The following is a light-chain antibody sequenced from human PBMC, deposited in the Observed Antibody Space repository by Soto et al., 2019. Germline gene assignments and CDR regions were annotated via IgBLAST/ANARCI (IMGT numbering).Light chain of an antibody. J-gene: IGKJ4*01. Sequence: EIVLTQSPATLSLSPGERATLSCRASQSVSSYLVWYQQKPGQAPRLLIYDASKRATGIPARFSGSGSGTDLTLTVSSLEPEDFAVYYCQQRTNWPLTFGGGTKVEIK. CDR1: QSVSSY. V-gene: IGKV3-11*01. CDR2: DAS. CDR3: QQRTNWPLT.